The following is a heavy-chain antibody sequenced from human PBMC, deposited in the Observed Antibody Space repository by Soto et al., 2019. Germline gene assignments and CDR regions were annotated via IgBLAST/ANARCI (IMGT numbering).Heavy chain of an antibody. D-gene: IGHD3-22*01. J-gene: IGHJ3*01. CDR1: GGTFSSYA. CDR2: IIPIFGTA. CDR3: ARYITIIVVVTENLGAFDL. Sequence: QVQLVQSGAEVKKPGSSVKVSCKASGGTFSSYAISWVRQAPGQGLEWMGGIIPIFGTANYAQKFQGRVTITADESTSTAYMELSSLRSEDTAVYYCARYITIIVVVTENLGAFDLWGQGTMVTVS. V-gene: IGHV1-69*01.